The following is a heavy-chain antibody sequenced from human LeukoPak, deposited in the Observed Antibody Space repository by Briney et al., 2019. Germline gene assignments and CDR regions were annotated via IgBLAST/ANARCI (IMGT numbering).Heavy chain of an antibody. CDR3: ARVAEPKSGYDLWLRRDWFDP. CDR1: GFTFSSYS. Sequence: GGSLRLSCAASGFTFSSYSMNWVRQAPGKGLEWVSVIYSGGSTYYADSVKGRFAISRDNSKNTLYLQMNSLRAEDTAVYYCARVAEPKSGYDLWLRRDWFDPWGQGTLVTVSS. V-gene: IGHV3-53*01. D-gene: IGHD5-12*01. J-gene: IGHJ5*02. CDR2: IYSGGST.